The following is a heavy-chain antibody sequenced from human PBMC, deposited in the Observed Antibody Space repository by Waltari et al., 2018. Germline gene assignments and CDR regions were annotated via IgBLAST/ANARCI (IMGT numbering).Heavy chain of an antibody. Sequence: EVQLVESGGGLVQPGGSLKLPCAASGFMFSNYGMRWVRQAPGKGLEWVASIKQDGSETYFVDSLKGRFTISRDNTENSMYLQMDSLRAEDTAHYYCARDSLATGYWYFDQWGRGTLVTVSS. V-gene: IGHV3-7*01. D-gene: IGHD6-25*01. CDR3: ARDSLATGYWYFDQ. CDR1: GFMFSNYG. CDR2: IKQDGSET. J-gene: IGHJ2*01.